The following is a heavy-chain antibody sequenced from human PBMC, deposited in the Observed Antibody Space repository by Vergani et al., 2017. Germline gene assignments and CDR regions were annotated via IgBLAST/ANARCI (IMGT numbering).Heavy chain of an antibody. J-gene: IGHJ4*02. CDR1: GFILSNYD. CDR2: IRSDASSK. V-gene: IGHV3-30*02. D-gene: IGHD3-10*01. Sequence: QVQLVESGGGVVQPGGSLRLSCAASGFILSNYDMHWARQAPGKGLEWVAFIRSDASSKYYGDSVKGRFTISRDNSKTTLYLQMNSLRAEDTAVYYCGGLAVFAYWGQGTLVTVSS. CDR3: GGLAVFAY.